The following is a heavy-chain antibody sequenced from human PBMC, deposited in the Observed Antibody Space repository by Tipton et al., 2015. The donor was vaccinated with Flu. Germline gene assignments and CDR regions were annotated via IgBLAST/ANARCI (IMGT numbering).Heavy chain of an antibody. V-gene: IGHV3-9*02. CDR2: VSWNSGAI. D-gene: IGHD1/OR15-1a*01. Sequence: SLRLSCAASGFTSGDYAMHWVRQAPGKGLEWVSGVSWNSGAIAYADSVKGRFTISRDNAKNSLYLQMNSLRAEDTAFYYCAKGGITTYPLGGFDIWGQGTMVTVSA. J-gene: IGHJ3*02. CDR3: AKGGITTYPLGGFDI. CDR1: GFTSGDYA.